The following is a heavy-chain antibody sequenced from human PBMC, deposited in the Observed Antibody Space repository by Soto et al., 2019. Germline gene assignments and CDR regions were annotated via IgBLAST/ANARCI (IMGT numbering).Heavy chain of an antibody. J-gene: IGHJ4*02. CDR1: GFSFSDYY. CDR3: ARGILGPAAMFGLFDF. V-gene: IGHV3-11*01. Sequence: GGSLRLSCAASGFSFSDYYMTWIRQAPGKGLEWVSYISYSGNDIYYADSVKGRFTISRDNAKNSLYLQMNSLRAEDTAVFYCARGILGPAAMFGLFDFWGQGTLVTVSS. D-gene: IGHD2-2*01. CDR2: ISYSGNDI.